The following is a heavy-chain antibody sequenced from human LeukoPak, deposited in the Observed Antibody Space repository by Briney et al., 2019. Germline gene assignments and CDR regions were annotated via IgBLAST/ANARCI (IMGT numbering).Heavy chain of an antibody. CDR1: GGSFSGYY. V-gene: IGHV4-34*01. Sequence: SETLSLTCADYGGSFSGYYWSWIRQPPGKGLEWIGEINHSGSTNYNPSLKSRVTISVDTSKNQFSLKLSSVTAADTAVYYCARGPTPSGYWGQGTLVTVSS. CDR3: ARGPTPSGY. CDR2: INHSGST. J-gene: IGHJ4*02. D-gene: IGHD4-17*01.